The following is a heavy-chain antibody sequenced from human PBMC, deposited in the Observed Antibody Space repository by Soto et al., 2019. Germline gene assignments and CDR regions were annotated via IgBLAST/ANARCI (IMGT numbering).Heavy chain of an antibody. J-gene: IGHJ4*02. CDR3: AKALGELSPESYDY. D-gene: IGHD3-16*02. CDR1: GFSISSFG. Sequence: QVQLGESGGGVVQPGRSLRLSCAASGFSISSFGMHWVRQAPGKGLEWVAFNSYDGSNKYYADSVKGRFTISRDSSEKTLYLQMNSLRPEDTAVYYCAKALGELSPESYDYWGQGTLVTVSS. CDR2: NSYDGSNK. V-gene: IGHV3-30*18.